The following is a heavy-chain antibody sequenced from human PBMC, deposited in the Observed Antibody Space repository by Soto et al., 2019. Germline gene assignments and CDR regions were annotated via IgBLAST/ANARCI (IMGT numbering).Heavy chain of an antibody. V-gene: IGHV1-24*01. CDR3: ATSGWLQSQEDAFDI. J-gene: IGHJ3*02. D-gene: IGHD5-12*01. CDR1: GYTLTGLS. Sequence: ASVKVSCKVSGYTLTGLSMHCVRQSPLKGLEWMGGFDPEDGETIYAQKFQGRVTMTEDTSTDTAYMELSSLRSEDTAVYYCATSGWLQSQEDAFDIWGQGTMVTVSS. CDR2: FDPEDGET.